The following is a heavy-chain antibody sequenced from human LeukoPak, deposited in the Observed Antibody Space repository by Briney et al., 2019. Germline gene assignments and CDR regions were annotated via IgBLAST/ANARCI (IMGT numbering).Heavy chain of an antibody. V-gene: IGHV4-34*01. D-gene: IGHD1-14*01. J-gene: IGHJ3*02. CDR1: GGSFSGYY. CDR2: INHSGST. CDR3: ARGPIPGAFDI. Sequence: PSETLSLTCAVYGGSFSGYYRSWIRQSPGKGLEWIGEINHSGSTNYNPSLKSRVTISVDTSKNQFSLKLSSVTAADTAVYYCARGPIPGAFDIWGQGTMVTVSS.